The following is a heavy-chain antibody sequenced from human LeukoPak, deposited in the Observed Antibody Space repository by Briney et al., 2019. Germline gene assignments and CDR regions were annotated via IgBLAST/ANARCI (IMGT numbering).Heavy chain of an antibody. V-gene: IGHV4-39*01. Sequence: PSETLSLTCTVSGGSFTTSSYYWGWIRQPPGKGLEWIGSMSHSGSAFYNPSLKSRVSISVDTSKNQFSLRVTSVTAADTALYYCARRSLREAYNRFDPWGQGTLVTVSS. CDR1: GGSFTTSSYY. CDR3: ARRSLREAYNRFDP. D-gene: IGHD3-10*01. J-gene: IGHJ5*02. CDR2: MSHSGSA.